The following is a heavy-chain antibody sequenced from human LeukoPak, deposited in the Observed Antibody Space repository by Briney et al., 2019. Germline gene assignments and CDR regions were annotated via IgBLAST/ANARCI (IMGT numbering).Heavy chain of an antibody. CDR2: IYYSGST. D-gene: IGHD4-11*01. J-gene: IGHJ6*03. CDR3: ARAPYTFYYYYMDV. CDR1: GGSISSYY. Sequence: SETLSLTCTVSGGSISSYYWSWVRQPPGKGLEWIGYIYYSGSTNYNPSLKSRVTISVDTSKNQFSLKLSSVTAADTAVYYCARAPYTFYYYYMDVWGKGTTVTVS. V-gene: IGHV4-59*01.